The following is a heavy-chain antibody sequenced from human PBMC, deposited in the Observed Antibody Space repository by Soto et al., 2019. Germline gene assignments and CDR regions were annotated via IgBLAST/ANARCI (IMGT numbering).Heavy chain of an antibody. CDR1: GGSISSGGYY. J-gene: IGHJ6*02. V-gene: IGHV4-31*03. CDR2: IYYSGST. Sequence: PSETLSLTCTVSGGSISSGGYYWSWIRQHPGKGLEWIGYIYYSGSTYYNPSLKSRVTISVDTSKNQFSLKLSSVTAADTAVYYCASDTETEGPYGMDVWGQGTTVTVSS. CDR3: ASDTETEGPYGMDV.